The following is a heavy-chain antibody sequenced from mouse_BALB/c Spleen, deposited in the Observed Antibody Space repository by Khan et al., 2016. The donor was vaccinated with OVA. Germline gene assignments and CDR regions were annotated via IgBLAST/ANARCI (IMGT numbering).Heavy chain of an antibody. D-gene: IGHD4-1*01. Sequence: VQLKESGAELVKPGASVKLSCTASGFNIKDTYMHWVKQRPEQDLGWIGRIDPANGNTKYDPKFQGKATLTADTSSNTAYLQLSSLTSEDTAVYYCARDYWDVFAYWGQGTLVTVSA. CDR1: GFNIKDTY. CDR3: ARDYWDVFAY. J-gene: IGHJ3*01. V-gene: IGHV14-3*02. CDR2: IDPANGNT.